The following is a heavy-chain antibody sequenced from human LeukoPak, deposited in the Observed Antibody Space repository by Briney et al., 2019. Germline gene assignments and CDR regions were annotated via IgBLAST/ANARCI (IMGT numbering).Heavy chain of an antibody. CDR2: IYYSGST. CDR3: AREAGLYYFDY. Sequence: SETLSLTCTVSGGSISSGDYYWNWIRQPPGKGLEWIGHIYYSGSTYYNPPLKSRVTISVDTSKNQFSLKLSSVTAADTAVYFCAREAGLYYFDYWGQGTRVTVSS. J-gene: IGHJ4*02. CDR1: GGSISSGDYY. V-gene: IGHV4-30-4*01.